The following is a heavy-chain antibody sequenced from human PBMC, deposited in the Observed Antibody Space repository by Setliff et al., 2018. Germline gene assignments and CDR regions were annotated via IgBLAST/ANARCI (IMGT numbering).Heavy chain of an antibody. Sequence: SETLSLTCTVSGDPMSSRRYYWAWIRQPPGKGLEWIGRIHYRGTTYSNASLASRLTISVDTAKNQFSLKLTSMTAADTAVYYCAKGGGRYHSDSWGQGILVTVSS. CDR2: IHYRGTT. CDR1: GDPMSSRRYY. D-gene: IGHD1-1*01. J-gene: IGHJ4*02. CDR3: AKGGGRYHSDS. V-gene: IGHV4-39*07.